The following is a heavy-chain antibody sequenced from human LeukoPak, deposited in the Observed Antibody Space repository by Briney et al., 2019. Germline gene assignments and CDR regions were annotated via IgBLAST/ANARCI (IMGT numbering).Heavy chain of an antibody. V-gene: IGHV1-2*02. D-gene: IGHD2-15*01. Sequence: ASAKVSCKASGYTFTGYYMHWVRQAPGQGLEWMGWINPNSGGTNYAQKFQGRVTMTRDTSISTAYMELSRLRSDDTAVYYCARGVPYCSGGSCYSKPRWFDPWGQGTLVTVSS. CDR2: INPNSGGT. CDR1: GYTFTGYY. J-gene: IGHJ5*02. CDR3: ARGVPYCSGGSCYSKPRWFDP.